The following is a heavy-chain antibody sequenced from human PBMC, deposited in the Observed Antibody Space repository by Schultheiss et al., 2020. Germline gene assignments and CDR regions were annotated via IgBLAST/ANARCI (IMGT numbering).Heavy chain of an antibody. CDR1: GFPFSSYS. V-gene: IGHV3-48*01. CDR3: ARGEKPRYFDY. CDR2: ISSSSSTI. D-gene: IGHD1-14*01. Sequence: GSLILSCAASGFPFSSYSMNWVRQAPGKGLEWVSYISSSSSTIYYADSVKGRFTISRDNAKNSLYLQMNSLRAEDTAVYYCARGEKPRYFDYWGQGTPVTVSS. J-gene: IGHJ4*02.